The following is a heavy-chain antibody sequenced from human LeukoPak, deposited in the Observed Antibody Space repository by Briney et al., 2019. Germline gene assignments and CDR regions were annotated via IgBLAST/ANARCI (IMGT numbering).Heavy chain of an antibody. CDR2: MTSGGSYK. CDR3: ARDFGPNILTGYFFDH. J-gene: IGHJ4*02. V-gene: IGHV3-21*01. CDR1: EFNFKTYG. D-gene: IGHD3-9*01. Sequence: GGSLRLSCAASEFNFKTYGMSWVRQAPGKGLEWVSSMTSGGSYKYYADSVKGRFTISRDNSKNSLYLQMNGLRAEDTAVYYCARDFGPNILTGYFFDHWGQGTLVTVSS.